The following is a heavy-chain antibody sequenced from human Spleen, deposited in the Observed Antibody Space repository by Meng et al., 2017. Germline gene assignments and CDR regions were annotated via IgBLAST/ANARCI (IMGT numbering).Heavy chain of an antibody. Sequence: QGQPQEPGPGLVKPSQTLSLTCSVSGDSIRSGGYYWSWIRQHPEKGLEWIGYIFYSGSTDSNPSLKSLVTISQDTSKNQFSLKMSSVTAADTAVYYCARGSYGDHRSHWFDPWGHGT. CDR2: IFYSGST. V-gene: IGHV4-31*01. CDR3: ARGSYGDHRSHWFDP. D-gene: IGHD4-17*01. CDR1: GDSIRSGGYY. J-gene: IGHJ5*02.